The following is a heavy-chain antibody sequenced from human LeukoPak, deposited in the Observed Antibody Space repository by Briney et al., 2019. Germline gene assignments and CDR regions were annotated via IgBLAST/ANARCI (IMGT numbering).Heavy chain of an antibody. CDR3: AKDTRAGG. J-gene: IGHJ4*02. V-gene: IGHV3-23*01. D-gene: IGHD1-26*01. CDR1: GFTLSSYA. Sequence: GGSLRLSCAASGFTLSSYAMNWIRQAPGRGLEWVSGISAGGDNAHYADSVKGRFTISRDNSKKTLFLQMNSLRAEDTAVYYCAKDTRAGGWGQGTLVTVSS. CDR2: ISAGGDNA.